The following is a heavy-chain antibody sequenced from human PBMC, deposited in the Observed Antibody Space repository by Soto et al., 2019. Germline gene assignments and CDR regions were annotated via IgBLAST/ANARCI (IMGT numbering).Heavy chain of an antibody. CDR1: GFTFSNCA. CDR2: ISRAGSNI. D-gene: IGHD1-26*01. V-gene: IGHV3-23*01. J-gene: IGHJ4*01. Sequence: EVQLLESGGGVVQPGGSLRLSCAASGFTFSNCAMKWVRQAPGKGLEWVSDISRAGSNIYYADSVKGRFTISRDNSKNTLYLQMNSLRAENTAVYYCRKAIEGTWEPNDYWGHGTLVTVSS. CDR3: RKAIEGTWEPNDY.